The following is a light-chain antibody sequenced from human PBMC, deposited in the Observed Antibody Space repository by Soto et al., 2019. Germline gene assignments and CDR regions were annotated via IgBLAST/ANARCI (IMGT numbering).Light chain of an antibody. CDR2: DAS. J-gene: IGKJ4*01. CDR1: QSVSSY. V-gene: IGKV3-11*01. Sequence: EIVLTQSPATLSLSPGERATLSCRASQSVSSYLAWYQQKPGQAPRLLIYDASNRATGIPARFSGSGSGTDFTLTISSLEPEDFAVYYCQQRSNSPPTCGGGTKVEIK. CDR3: QQRSNSPPT.